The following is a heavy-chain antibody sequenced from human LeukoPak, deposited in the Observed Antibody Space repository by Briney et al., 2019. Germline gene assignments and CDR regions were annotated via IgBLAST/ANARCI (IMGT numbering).Heavy chain of an antibody. CDR1: GYSLSSGFF. Sequence: SETLFLTCTVSGYSLSSGFFCDWIRQSPGKGLEWIGSFSHRGGSYHNPSLKSRVTISVDTSKNQFSLKLLSVTAADTAVYYCARGGGVAAAGKPSRKEVNWFDPWGQGTLVTVSS. J-gene: IGHJ5*02. CDR2: FSHRGGS. CDR3: ARGGGVAAAGKPSRKEVNWFDP. D-gene: IGHD6-13*01. V-gene: IGHV4-38-2*02.